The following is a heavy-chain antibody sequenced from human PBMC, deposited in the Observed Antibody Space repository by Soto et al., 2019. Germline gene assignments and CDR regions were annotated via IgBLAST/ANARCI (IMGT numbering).Heavy chain of an antibody. V-gene: IGHV3-74*01. Sequence: EVQLVESGGGLVQSGGSLRLSCAASGFTFRSYWMHWVRQAPGKGLVGVSRINTDGSTTTYADSVKGRFTIYRDNAKNTPYLQMNGLRAEDTAVYYCAREMTTVTTVDYWGQGTLVTVSS. J-gene: IGHJ4*02. CDR1: GFTFRSYW. CDR2: INTDGSTT. D-gene: IGHD4-17*01. CDR3: AREMTTVTTVDY.